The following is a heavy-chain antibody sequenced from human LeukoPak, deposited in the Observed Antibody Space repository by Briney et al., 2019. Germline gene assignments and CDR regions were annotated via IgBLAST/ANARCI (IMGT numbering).Heavy chain of an antibody. D-gene: IGHD3-22*01. Sequence: PGGSLRLSCAASRFAFSSYNMNWVRQAPGKGLEWISYIGSSGSPTHYADSVRGRFTISRDNAKNSLYLQMNSLRDEDTAVYYCARRPYSDTSGRLSDVWGQGTTVTVSS. CDR1: RFAFSSYN. CDR3: ARRPYSDTSGRLSDV. J-gene: IGHJ6*02. V-gene: IGHV3-48*02. CDR2: IGSSGSPT.